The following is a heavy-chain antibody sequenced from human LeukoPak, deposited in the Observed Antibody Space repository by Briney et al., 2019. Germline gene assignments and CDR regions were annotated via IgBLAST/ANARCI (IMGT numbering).Heavy chain of an antibody. J-gene: IGHJ4*02. D-gene: IGHD3-16*02. CDR3: ARRYRGYYFDY. CDR2: IYYSGNT. CDR1: GVSISSSNSY. V-gene: IGHV4-39*07. Sequence: SETLSLTCTVSGVSISSSNSYWGWIRQPPGKGLEWIGSIYYSGNTYYNPSLKSRVIISVDTSKNQFSLTLTSVTTADTAVYYCARRYRGYYFDYWGQGTLVTVSS.